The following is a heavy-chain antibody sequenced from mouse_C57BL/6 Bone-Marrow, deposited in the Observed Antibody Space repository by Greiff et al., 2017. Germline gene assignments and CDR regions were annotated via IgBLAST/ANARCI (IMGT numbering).Heavy chain of an antibody. D-gene: IGHD1-1*01. CDR3: ARAVSTVAPFAY. CDR1: GYSITSGYY. J-gene: IGHJ3*01. Sequence: EVQLQQSGPGLVKPSQSLSLTCSVTGYSITSGYYWNWIRQFPGNKLEWMGYIRYDGSNNYNPSFKNRISVTRDTSTNQFFLKLNSVTTEDTASYFCARAVSTVAPFAYWGQGTLVTVSA. CDR2: IRYDGSN. V-gene: IGHV3-6*01.